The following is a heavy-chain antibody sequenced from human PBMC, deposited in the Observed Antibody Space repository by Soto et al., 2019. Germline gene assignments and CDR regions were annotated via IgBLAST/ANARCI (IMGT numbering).Heavy chain of an antibody. CDR2: ISVSDGST. CDR1: GFTFSSYA. CDR3: AKSRGGYSSSWYYFDH. Sequence: GGSLRLSCAASGFTFSSYAMIWVRQAPGKGLEWVSDISVSDGSTYYADSVKGRFTISRDDSKNTLYLQMNSLRAEDTAVYYCAKSRGGYSSSWYYFDHWGQGTLVTVSS. J-gene: IGHJ4*02. V-gene: IGHV3-23*01. D-gene: IGHD6-13*01.